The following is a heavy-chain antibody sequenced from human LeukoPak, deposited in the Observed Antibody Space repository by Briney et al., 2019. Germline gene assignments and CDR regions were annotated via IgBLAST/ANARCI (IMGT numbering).Heavy chain of an antibody. V-gene: IGHV3-53*01. CDR3: AKVEAGSGGWYPFDY. D-gene: IGHD6-19*01. Sequence: GGSLRLSCAASGFTVSSNYMSWVRQAPGKGLEWVSVIYSGGSTYYADSVKGRFTISRDNSKNTLYLQMNSLRADDTAVYYCAKVEAGSGGWYPFDYWGQGTLVTVSS. J-gene: IGHJ4*02. CDR1: GFTVSSNY. CDR2: IYSGGST.